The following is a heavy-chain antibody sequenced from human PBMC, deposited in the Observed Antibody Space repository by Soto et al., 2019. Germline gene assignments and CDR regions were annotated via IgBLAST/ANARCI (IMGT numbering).Heavy chain of an antibody. CDR1: GFTFSSYA. CDR3: AKHQGNWGYYFDY. J-gene: IGHJ4*02. Sequence: GGSLRLSCAASGFTFSSYAMSWVRQAPGKGLEWVSAISGSGGSTYYADSVKGRFTISRDNSKNTLHLQMNSLRAEDTAVYYCAKHQGNWGYYFDYWGQGALVTVSS. D-gene: IGHD7-27*01. CDR2: ISGSGGST. V-gene: IGHV3-23*01.